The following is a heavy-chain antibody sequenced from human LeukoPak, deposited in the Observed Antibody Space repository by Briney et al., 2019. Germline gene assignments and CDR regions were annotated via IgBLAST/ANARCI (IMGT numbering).Heavy chain of an antibody. V-gene: IGHV4-31*03. Sequence: SQTLSLTCTVSGGSISSGGYYWSWIRQHPGKGLEWIGYIYYSGSTYYNPALKSRATISVDTSKNQFSLKLSSVTAADTAVYYCARDRGYCSSTSCSRHYYGMDVWGKGTTVTVSS. D-gene: IGHD2-2*01. J-gene: IGHJ6*04. CDR2: IYYSGST. CDR3: ARDRGYCSSTSCSRHYYGMDV. CDR1: GGSISSGGYY.